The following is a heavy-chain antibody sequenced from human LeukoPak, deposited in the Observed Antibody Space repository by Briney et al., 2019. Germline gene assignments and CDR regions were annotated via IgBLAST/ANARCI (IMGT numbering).Heavy chain of an antibody. J-gene: IGHJ4*02. Sequence: SETLSLTCAVSGYSISSGYYWGWIRQPPGKGLEWIGSIYHSGSTYYNPSLKSRATISVDTSKNQFSLKLSSVTAADTAVYYCASTSSSLSTFDYWGQGTLVTVSS. CDR2: IYHSGST. V-gene: IGHV4-38-2*01. CDR3: ASTSSSLSTFDY. D-gene: IGHD6-13*01. CDR1: GYSISSGYY.